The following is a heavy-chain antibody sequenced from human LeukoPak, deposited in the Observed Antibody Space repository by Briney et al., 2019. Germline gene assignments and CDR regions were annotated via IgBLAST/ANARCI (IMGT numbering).Heavy chain of an antibody. Sequence: SETLSLTCTVSGYSISSGYYWGWIRQPPGKGLEWIGSIYHSGSTYYNPSLKSRVTISVDTSKNQFSLKLSSVTAADTAVYYCAREAGYDSSGYLRVYFDYWGQGTLVTVSS. D-gene: IGHD3-22*01. V-gene: IGHV4-38-2*02. J-gene: IGHJ4*02. CDR2: IYHSGST. CDR3: AREAGYDSSGYLRVYFDY. CDR1: GYSISSGYY.